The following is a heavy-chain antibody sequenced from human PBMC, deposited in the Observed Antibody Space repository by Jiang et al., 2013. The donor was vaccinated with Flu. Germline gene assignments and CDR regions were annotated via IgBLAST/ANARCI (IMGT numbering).Heavy chain of an antibody. CDR3: ARLIVGALDY. CDR1: GGSISSYY. V-gene: IGHV4-59*01. CDR2: IYYSGST. D-gene: IGHD1-26*01. Sequence: GPGLVKPSETLSLTCTVSGGSISSYYWSWIRQPPGKGLEWIGYIYYSGSTNYNPSLKSRVTISVDTSKNQFSLKLSSVTAADAAVYYCARLIVGALDYWGQGTLVTVSS. J-gene: IGHJ4*02.